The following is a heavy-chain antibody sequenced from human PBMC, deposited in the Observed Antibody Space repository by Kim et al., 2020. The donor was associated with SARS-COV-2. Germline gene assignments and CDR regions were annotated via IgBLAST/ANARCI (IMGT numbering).Heavy chain of an antibody. CDR1: GFTFSSYD. V-gene: IGHV3-13*01. Sequence: GGSLRLSCAASGFTFSSYDMHWVRQATGKGLEWVSAIGTAGDTYYPGSVKGRFTISRENAKNSLYLQMNSLRAGDTAVYYCARAQYTMVRGVTHHHQDYYYYYGMDVWGQETTVTVSS. CDR2: IGTAGDT. CDR3: ARAQYTMVRGVTHHHQDYYYYYGMDV. D-gene: IGHD3-10*01. J-gene: IGHJ6*02.